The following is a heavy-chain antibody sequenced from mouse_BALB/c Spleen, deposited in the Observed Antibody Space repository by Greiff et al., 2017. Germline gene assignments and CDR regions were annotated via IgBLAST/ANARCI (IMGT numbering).Heavy chain of an antibody. CDR2: ISSGSSTI. Sequence: EVKVVESGGDLVKPGGSLKLSCAASGFTFSSFGMHWVRQAPEKGLEWVAYISSGSSTIYYADTVKGRFTISRDNPKNTLFLQMTSLRSEDTAMYYCARSRYCYGTAMDYWGQGTSVTVSS. D-gene: IGHD1-1*01. V-gene: IGHV5-17*02. CDR3: ARSRYCYGTAMDY. CDR1: GFTFSSFG. J-gene: IGHJ4*01.